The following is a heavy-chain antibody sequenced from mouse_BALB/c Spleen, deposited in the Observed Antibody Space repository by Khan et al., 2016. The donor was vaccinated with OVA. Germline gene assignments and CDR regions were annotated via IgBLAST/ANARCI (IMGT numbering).Heavy chain of an antibody. J-gene: IGHJ4*01. Sequence: QVQLKESGPGLVAPSQSLSITCTVSGFSLTTYGIHWVRQPPGKGLEWLIVIWSDGASTYNSALKSRLSISKDNSKSQVFLKMNSLQTDDTAMYYCARGNFDAMDYWGQGTSVTVSS. CDR1: GFSLTTYG. CDR2: IWSDGAS. V-gene: IGHV2-6*02. CDR3: ARGNFDAMDY. D-gene: IGHD2-1*01.